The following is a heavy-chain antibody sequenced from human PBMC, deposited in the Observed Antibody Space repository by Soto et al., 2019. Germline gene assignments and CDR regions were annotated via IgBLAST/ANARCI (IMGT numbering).Heavy chain of an antibody. CDR3: ARVRFLAWSFDY. D-gene: IGHD3-3*01. Sequence: EVQLVESGGGLVHPGGSLRLSCAASGFTFSSYWMSWVRQAPGKGLEWVANINQDGSEKYYVVSVKGRFTISRDNAKNSLYLQINSLRAEDSAVYYCARVRFLAWSFDYWGQGTLVTVSS. J-gene: IGHJ4*02. V-gene: IGHV3-7*03. CDR1: GFTFSSYW. CDR2: INQDGSEK.